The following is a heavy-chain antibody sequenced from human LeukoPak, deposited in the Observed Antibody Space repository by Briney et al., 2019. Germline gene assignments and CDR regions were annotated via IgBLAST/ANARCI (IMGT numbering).Heavy chain of an antibody. V-gene: IGHV3-48*01. CDR1: GFTFSSYT. Sequence: PGGSLRLSCAASGFTFSSYTMNWVRQAPGRGLEWVSYISSSSSTMFYADSVKGRFTISRDNAKNSLFPQMNSLRAEDTAVYYCARGSSSWYLFDNWGQGTLVTVSS. CDR2: ISSSSSTM. D-gene: IGHD6-13*01. CDR3: ARGSSSWYLFDN. J-gene: IGHJ4*02.